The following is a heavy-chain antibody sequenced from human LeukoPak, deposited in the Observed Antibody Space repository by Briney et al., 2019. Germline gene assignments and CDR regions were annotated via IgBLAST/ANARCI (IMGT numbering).Heavy chain of an antibody. V-gene: IGHV4-59*01. J-gene: IGHJ4*02. Sequence: SETLSLTCTVSGGSISSYYWSWIRQPPGKGLEWIGYIYYSGSTNYNPSLKSRVTISVDTSKNQFSLKLSSVTAADTAVYYYARGVAARPGYWGQGTLVTVSS. CDR3: ARGVAARPGY. CDR1: GGSISSYY. CDR2: IYYSGST. D-gene: IGHD6-6*01.